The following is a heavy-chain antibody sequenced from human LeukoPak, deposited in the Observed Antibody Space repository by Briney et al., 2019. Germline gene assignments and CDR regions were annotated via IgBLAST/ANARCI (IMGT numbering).Heavy chain of an antibody. CDR3: AGPRGGNTRDFEY. CDR2: ISSSSSTI. J-gene: IGHJ4*02. V-gene: IGHV3-48*02. D-gene: IGHD2-2*01. Sequence: GGSLRLSCAASGFTFSTYNMNWVRQAPGKGLEWVSYISSSSSTIYYADSVKGRFTISRDNAKNSLSLQMNSLRDEDTAVYYCAGPRGGNTRDFEYWGQGTLVTVSS. CDR1: GFTFSTYN.